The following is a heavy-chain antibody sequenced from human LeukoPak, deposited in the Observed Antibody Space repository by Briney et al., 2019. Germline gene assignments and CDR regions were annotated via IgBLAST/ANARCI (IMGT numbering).Heavy chain of an antibody. V-gene: IGHV3-7*01. D-gene: IGHD3-16*01. J-gene: IGHJ4*02. CDR1: GFTFSSSW. Sequence: GGSLRLSCAASGFTFSSSWMSWVRQAPGKGLEWVANIKPDGSEKYYVDSVRGRLTISRDNAKNSVYLQMKSLRAEDTAVYYCARDKFGGTDYWGQGTLVTVSS. CDR3: ARDKFGGTDY. CDR2: IKPDGSEK.